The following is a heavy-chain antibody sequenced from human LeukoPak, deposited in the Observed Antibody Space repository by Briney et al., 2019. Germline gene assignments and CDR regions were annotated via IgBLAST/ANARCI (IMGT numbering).Heavy chain of an antibody. CDR1: GYTFSAYT. V-gene: IGHV1-3*01. Sequence: ASVKVSCKASGYTFSAYTIHWVRQAPGQRFEWMGWINAGNGNTKYSQKFQGRVTITRDTSASTAYMELSSLRSEDTAVYYCARDRDCSSTSCYITRIAAGPGPFDPWGQGTLVTVSS. J-gene: IGHJ5*02. CDR3: ARDRDCSSTSCYITRIAAGPGPFDP. D-gene: IGHD2-2*02. CDR2: INAGNGNT.